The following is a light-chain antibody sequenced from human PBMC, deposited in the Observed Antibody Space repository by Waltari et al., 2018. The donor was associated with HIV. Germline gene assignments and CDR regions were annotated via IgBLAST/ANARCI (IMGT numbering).Light chain of an antibody. V-gene: IGKV3-15*01. CDR2: GAS. CDR1: QSVSTN. J-gene: IGKJ1*01. Sequence: EIVVTQSPAILSVSPGQRATLPCRASQSVSTNLAWYQQKPGQAPRLLIYGASTRATDSPARFSGSGSGTDFTLTITSLQSEDLAVYYCQQYYRWPPGTFGQGTKVEIK. CDR3: QQYYRWPPGT.